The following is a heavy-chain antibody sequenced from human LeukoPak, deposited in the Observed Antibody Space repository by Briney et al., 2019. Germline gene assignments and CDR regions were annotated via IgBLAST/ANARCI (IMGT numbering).Heavy chain of an antibody. CDR1: GGSISSYY. CDR3: AREVAVSRYGLDY. V-gene: IGHV4-4*07. D-gene: IGHD5-18*01. CDR2: IYTTGSA. J-gene: IGHJ4*02. Sequence: SETLSLTCNVSGGSISSYYWTWIRQSAGKGLEWIGRIYTTGSANYDPSLKSRVTMSIDTSKSQFSLNLTSVTAADTAVYYCAREVAVSRYGLDYWGQEILVTVSS.